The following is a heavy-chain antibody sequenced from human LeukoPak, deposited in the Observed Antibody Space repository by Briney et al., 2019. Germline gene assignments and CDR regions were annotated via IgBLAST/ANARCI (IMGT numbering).Heavy chain of an antibody. CDR1: GFTFSSYW. CDR3: AKEGRGYSYGWDY. J-gene: IGHJ4*02. Sequence: GGSLRLSCAASGFTFSSYWMHWVRQGPGMGLVWVSSINGDGSATNYADSVKGRFTTSRDNAKNTLDLQMNGLRAEDTAVYYCAKEGRGYSYGWDYWGQGTLVTVSS. D-gene: IGHD5-18*01. CDR2: INGDGSAT. V-gene: IGHV3-74*01.